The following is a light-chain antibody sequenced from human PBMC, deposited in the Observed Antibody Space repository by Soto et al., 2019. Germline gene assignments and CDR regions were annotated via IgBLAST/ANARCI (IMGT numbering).Light chain of an antibody. V-gene: IGKV4-1*01. CDR3: QQYYRMPFT. J-gene: IGKJ3*01. CDR2: WAS. CDR1: QSLFYSSSNKDY. Sequence: DLVMTQSPDSLALSLGERATMNCKSSQSLFYSSSNKDYLAWYQQKPGQPPKLLIYWASTRESGVPDRFSGSGSGTDFTLTISSLQAEDVAVYYCQQYYRMPFTFGPGTKVDIK.